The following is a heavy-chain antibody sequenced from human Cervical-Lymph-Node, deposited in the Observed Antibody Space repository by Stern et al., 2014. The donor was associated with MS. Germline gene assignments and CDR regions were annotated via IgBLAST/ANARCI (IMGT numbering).Heavy chain of an antibody. CDR3: ARGLLGSENAFDI. D-gene: IGHD2-15*01. CDR2: IGAYNCTT. CDR1: GYTFTSYG. Sequence: QVQLVQSGAEVKKPLASVKVSCKASGYTFTSYGISWLRQAHGQRLEWMGWIGAYNCTTNYAQKLQGRVTMTTDTSTSTAYMELRSLRSDDTAVYYCARGLLGSENAFDIWGQGTMVTVSS. V-gene: IGHV1-18*01. J-gene: IGHJ3*02.